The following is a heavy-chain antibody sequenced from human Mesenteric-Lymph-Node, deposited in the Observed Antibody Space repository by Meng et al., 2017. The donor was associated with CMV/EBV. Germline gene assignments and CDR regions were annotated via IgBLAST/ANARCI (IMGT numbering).Heavy chain of an antibody. CDR1: GDSISNSTYY. D-gene: IGHD3-22*01. CDR3: ARRGNYDSDYSEY. V-gene: IGHV4-39*01. J-gene: IGHJ4*02. Sequence: PLPEPGPGLVKPSETLSLSCIVFGDSISNSTYYWTWIRQPPGKGLEWIGSVHHSGTTYYNPSLKGRLTISVDTSANLFSLRLTTVTAADTATYYCARRGNYDSDYSEYWGQGTLVTVSS. CDR2: VHHSGTT.